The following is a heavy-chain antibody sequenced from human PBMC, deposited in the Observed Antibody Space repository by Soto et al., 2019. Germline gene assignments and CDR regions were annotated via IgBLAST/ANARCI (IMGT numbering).Heavy chain of an antibody. CDR1: GGSISSGGYY. Sequence: QVQLQESGPGLVKPSQTLSLTCTVSGGSISSGGYYWSWIRQHPGKGLEWIGYIYYSGSTYYNPSLKSRVTISVDTSKNQFSLKLSSVTTADTAVYYCARGTAMVPDLFWFDPRGQGTLVTVSS. V-gene: IGHV4-31*03. CDR3: ARGTAMVPDLFWFDP. CDR2: IYYSGST. J-gene: IGHJ5*02. D-gene: IGHD5-18*01.